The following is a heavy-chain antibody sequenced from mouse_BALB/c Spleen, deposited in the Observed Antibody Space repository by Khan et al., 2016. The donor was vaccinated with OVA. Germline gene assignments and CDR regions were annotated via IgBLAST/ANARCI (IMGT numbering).Heavy chain of an antibody. CDR1: GSTFTSYG. CDR2: IYPGNGYT. Sequence: EVQLQESGAELGRPGSSVKLSCKTSGSTFTSYGIKWVKQRPGQGLEWIGYIYPGNGYTEYNEKFQGKAILTSDTSSNTAYMQLRSVTSEDSAIYFCTTAYYRYYFDYWGQGTTLTVSS. D-gene: IGHD2-12*01. CDR3: TTAYYRYYFDY. V-gene: IGHV1S134*01. J-gene: IGHJ2*01.